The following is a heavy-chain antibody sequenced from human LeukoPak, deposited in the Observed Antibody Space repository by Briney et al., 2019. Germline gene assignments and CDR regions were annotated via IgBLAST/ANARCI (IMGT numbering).Heavy chain of an antibody. CDR1: GYSFPSYG. D-gene: IGHD3-10*01. CDR2: ISPYNDNT. J-gene: IGHJ4*02. CDR3: AREVLNHFDY. Sequence: GASVKVSCKASGYSFPSYGISWVRQAPGQGPEWMGWISPYNDNTNYAQKLQGRATLTTDTSTSTAYMELRSLRSDDTAVYYCAREVLNHFDYWGQGTLVTVSS. V-gene: IGHV1-18*01.